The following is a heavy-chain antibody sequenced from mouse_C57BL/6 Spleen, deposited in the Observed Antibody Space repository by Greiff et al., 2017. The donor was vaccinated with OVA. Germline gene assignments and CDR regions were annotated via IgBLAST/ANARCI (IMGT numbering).Heavy chain of an antibody. J-gene: IGHJ4*01. Sequence: EVQLVESGGGLVKPGGSLKLSCAASGFTFSSYAMSWVRQTPEKRLEWVATISDGGSYTYYPDNVKGRFTISRDNAKNNLYLQMSHLKSEDTAMYYCARGIRRNYAMDYWGQGTSVTVSS. CDR2: ISDGGSYT. V-gene: IGHV5-4*01. CDR1: GFTFSSYA. CDR3: ARGIRRNYAMDY. D-gene: IGHD2-12*01.